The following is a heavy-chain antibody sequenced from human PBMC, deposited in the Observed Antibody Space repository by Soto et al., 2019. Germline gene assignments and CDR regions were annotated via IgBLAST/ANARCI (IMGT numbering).Heavy chain of an antibody. D-gene: IGHD4-17*01. CDR2: ISGSGGST. V-gene: IGHV3-23*01. J-gene: IGHJ6*03. CDR3: AKDNGDYVVDYYMDV. CDR1: GFTFSSYA. Sequence: GGSLRLSCAASGFTFSSYAMSWVRQAPGKGLEWVSAISGSGGSTYYADSVKGRFTISRDNSKNTLYLQMNSLGAEDTAVYYCAKDNGDYVVDYYMDVWGKGTTVTVSS.